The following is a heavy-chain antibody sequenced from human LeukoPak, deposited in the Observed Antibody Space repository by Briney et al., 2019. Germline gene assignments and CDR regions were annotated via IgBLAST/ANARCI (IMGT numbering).Heavy chain of an antibody. J-gene: IGHJ4*02. CDR3: ATVGGNSWRAYY. D-gene: IGHD4-23*01. CDR2: INPNSGGT. Sequence: ASVKVSCKASGYTFTDYFMHWVRQAPGQGLEWMGRINPNSGGTNYAQKFQGRVAMTRDTSIRTAYMELSRLRSDDTAVYYCATVGGNSWRAYYWGQGTLVTVSS. CDR1: GYTFTDYF. V-gene: IGHV1-2*06.